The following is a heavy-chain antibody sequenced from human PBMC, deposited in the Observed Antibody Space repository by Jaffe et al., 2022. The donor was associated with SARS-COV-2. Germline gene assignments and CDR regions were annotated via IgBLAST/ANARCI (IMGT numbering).Heavy chain of an antibody. CDR2: ISYDGSNK. V-gene: IGHV3-30*18. CDR1: GFTFSSYG. J-gene: IGHJ6*02. CDR3: AKDQQGGYDHYYYGMDV. Sequence: QVQLVESGGGVVQPGRSLRLSCAASGFTFSSYGMHWVRQAPGKGLEWVAVISYDGSNKYYADSVKGRFTISRDNSKNTLYLQMNSLRAEDTAVYYCAKDQQGGYDHYYYGMDVWGQGTTVTVSS. D-gene: IGHD3-3*01.